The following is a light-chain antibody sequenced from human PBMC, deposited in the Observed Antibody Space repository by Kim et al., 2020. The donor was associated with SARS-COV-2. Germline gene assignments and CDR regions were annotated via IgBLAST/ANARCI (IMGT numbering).Light chain of an antibody. CDR3: QQYVASVYT. V-gene: IGKV3-20*01. CDR1: ETVSSSY. CDR2: GAS. Sequence: PGESATLSCRTSETVSSSYIAWYRQRPGQPPSLLIYGASRRATGIPDRFRGSGSGTDFSLTISRPEPEDFVVYYCQQYVASVYTFGPGTKLE. J-gene: IGKJ2*01.